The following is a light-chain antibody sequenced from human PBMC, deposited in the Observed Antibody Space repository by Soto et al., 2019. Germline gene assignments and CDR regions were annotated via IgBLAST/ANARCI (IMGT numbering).Light chain of an antibody. CDR3: QQYNNWPYT. CDR1: QSVSSN. J-gene: IGKJ2*01. CDR2: GAS. V-gene: IGKV3-15*01. Sequence: EIVMTQSPATLSVSPGERATLSCRASQSVSSNLAWYQQKRGQAPRLLIYGASTRATGIPARFSGSRSGTEFTLTISSLQSEDFGVYYCQQYNNWPYTFGQGTKLEIK.